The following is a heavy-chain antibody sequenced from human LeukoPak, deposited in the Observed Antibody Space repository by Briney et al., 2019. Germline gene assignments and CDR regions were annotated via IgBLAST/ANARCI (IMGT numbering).Heavy chain of an antibody. D-gene: IGHD1-26*01. CDR1: GGSISSGSYY. V-gene: IGHV4-61*02. J-gene: IGHJ4*02. CDR2: IYTSGST. Sequence: PSETLSLTCTVSGGSISSGSYYWSWIRQPAGKGLEWIGRIYTSGSTNYNPSLKSRVTISVDTSKNQFSLKLSSVTAADTAGYSGATMPWFVGATMAKDSWGPGTPVTASP. CDR3: ATMPWFVGATMAKDS.